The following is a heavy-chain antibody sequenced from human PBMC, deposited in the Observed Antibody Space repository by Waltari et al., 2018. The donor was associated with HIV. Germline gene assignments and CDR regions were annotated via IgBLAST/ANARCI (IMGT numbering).Heavy chain of an antibody. J-gene: IGHJ3*02. D-gene: IGHD2-15*01. V-gene: IGHV4-59*01. CDR1: GGSISSYY. CDR2: IYYSGST. CDR3: AREIRSTAFDI. Sequence: QVQLQESGPGLVKPSETLSLTCTVSGGSISSYYWSWIRQPPGKGLEWIGYIYYSGSTNYNPSLKSRVTISVDTSKNQFSLKLSSVTAADTAVYYCAREIRSTAFDIWGQGTMVTVSS.